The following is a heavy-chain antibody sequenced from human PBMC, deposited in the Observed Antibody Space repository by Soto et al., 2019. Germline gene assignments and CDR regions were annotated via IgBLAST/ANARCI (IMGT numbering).Heavy chain of an antibody. CDR3: ARGPPIAAAEDNWFDP. D-gene: IGHD6-13*01. Sequence: GGSLRLSCAASGFTFSSYSMNWVRQAPGKGLEWVSSISSSSSYIYYADSVKGRFTISRDNAKNSLYLQMNSLRAEDTAVYYCARGPPIAAAEDNWFDPWGQGTLVTVSS. V-gene: IGHV3-21*01. CDR2: ISSSSSYI. J-gene: IGHJ5*02. CDR1: GFTFSSYS.